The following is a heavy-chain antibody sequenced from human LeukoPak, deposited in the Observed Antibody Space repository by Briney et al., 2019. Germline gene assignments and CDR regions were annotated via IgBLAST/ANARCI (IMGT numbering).Heavy chain of an antibody. D-gene: IGHD3-10*01. CDR3: AREPGGYFDY. CDR2: ISAYNGNT. CDR1: GYTFTSYD. Sequence: ASVKVSCKASGYTFTSYDINWVRQATGQGLEWMGWISAYNGNTNYAQKLQGRVTMTTDTSTSTAYMELRSLRSDDTAVYYCAREPGGYFDYWGQGTLVTVSS. J-gene: IGHJ4*02. V-gene: IGHV1-18*01.